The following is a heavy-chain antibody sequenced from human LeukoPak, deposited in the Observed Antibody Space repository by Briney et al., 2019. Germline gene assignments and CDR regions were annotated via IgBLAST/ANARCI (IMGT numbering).Heavy chain of an antibody. Sequence: SQTLSLTCALSGDSVSSNSAAWTWIRQSPSRGLEWLGKTYYRSKWYNDYAASVKSRISINPDTSKNQFSLHLNSVTPEDTAVYYCARGLSGALDIWGQGTMVTVS. D-gene: IGHD5/OR15-5a*01. V-gene: IGHV6-1*01. CDR3: ARGLSGALDI. CDR1: GDSVSSNSAA. CDR2: TYYRSKWYN. J-gene: IGHJ3*02.